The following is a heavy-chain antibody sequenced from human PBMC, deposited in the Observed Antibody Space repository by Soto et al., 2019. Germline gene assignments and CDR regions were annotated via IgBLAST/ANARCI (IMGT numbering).Heavy chain of an antibody. CDR1: GFTFSDYY. J-gene: IGHJ6*02. V-gene: IGHV3-11*06. CDR3: ARAMAMVRGVIYYGMDV. CDR2: IGLNSSHT. D-gene: IGHD3-10*01. Sequence: GSLRLSCAASGFTFSDYYMSWIRQAPGKGLEWVSYIGLNSSHTNYADSVKGRFTVSRDNAQKTLYLQMNSLRAEDTAVYYCARAMAMVRGVIYYGMDVWGQGTTVTVSS.